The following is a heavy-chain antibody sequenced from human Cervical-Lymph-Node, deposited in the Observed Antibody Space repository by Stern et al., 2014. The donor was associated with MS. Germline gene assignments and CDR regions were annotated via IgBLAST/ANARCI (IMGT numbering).Heavy chain of an antibody. CDR1: GFRFGDPG. CDR2: IWFDGRLD. D-gene: IGHD1-14*01. J-gene: IGHJ4*02. V-gene: IGHV3-33*01. CDR3: ARDDHDAIYFDH. Sequence: VQLVQSGGGVVQPGRSLRLSCTASGFRFGDPGMHWVRQAPGKGLEWVANIWFDGRLDTYSDSVRGRFTISRDNSDNTLHLQMHSLRVEDTAVYYCARDDHDAIYFDHWGQGALVTVSS.